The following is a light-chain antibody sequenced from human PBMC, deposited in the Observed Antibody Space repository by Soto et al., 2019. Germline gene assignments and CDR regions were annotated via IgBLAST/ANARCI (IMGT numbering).Light chain of an antibody. Sequence: IQLTQSHSFLSAFVGDRFTITCLASQGISSSLAWYQQKPGEAPKLLISAASTLQSGVPPRFSGSGSGTEFTLTISSLQPEDFASYYCQKLNTYPLTFGQGTRLEIK. J-gene: IGKJ5*01. V-gene: IGKV1-9*01. CDR2: AAS. CDR3: QKLNTYPLT. CDR1: QGISSS.